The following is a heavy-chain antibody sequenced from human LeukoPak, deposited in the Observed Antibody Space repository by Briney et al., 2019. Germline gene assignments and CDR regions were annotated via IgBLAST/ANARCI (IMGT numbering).Heavy chain of an antibody. CDR1: GVMKTYS. J-gene: IGHJ4*02. CDR3: ARDRSLSVAGTFDF. CDR2: ISSSSITL. Sequence: GGSLRLSCAASGVMKTYSMNWVRQAPGKGLEWISYISSSSITLNYADSVQGRFTISRDNAKNSLYLEMNSLRDDDTAVYYCARDRSLSVAGTFDFWGQGSLVTVSS. D-gene: IGHD6-19*01. V-gene: IGHV3-48*02.